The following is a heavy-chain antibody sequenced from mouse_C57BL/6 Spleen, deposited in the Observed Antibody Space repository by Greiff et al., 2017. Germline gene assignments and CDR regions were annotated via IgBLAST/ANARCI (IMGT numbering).Heavy chain of an antibody. Sequence: EVKLVESGGGLVKPGGSLKLSCAASGFTFSDYGMHWVRQAPEKGLEWVAYISSGSSTIYYADTVKGRFTISRDNAKNTLFLQMTSLRSEDTAMYYCARFITTVVATGDYWGQGTSVTVSS. J-gene: IGHJ4*01. V-gene: IGHV5-17*01. CDR1: GFTFSDYG. D-gene: IGHD1-1*01. CDR2: ISSGSSTI. CDR3: ARFITTVVATGDY.